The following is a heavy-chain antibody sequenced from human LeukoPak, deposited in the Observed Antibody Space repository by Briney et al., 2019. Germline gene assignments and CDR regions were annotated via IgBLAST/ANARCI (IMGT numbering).Heavy chain of an antibody. CDR1: GFSFSNSW. J-gene: IGHJ4*02. D-gene: IGHD6-13*01. CDR2: ISSSGSTI. V-gene: IGHV3-48*04. Sequence: LPGGSLRLSCAASGFSFSNSWMNWVRQAPGKGLEGVSYISSSGSTIYYADSVKGRFTISRDNAKNSLYLQMNSLRAEDTAVYYCARGFGSSLSQFWGQGTLVTVSS. CDR3: ARGFGSSLSQF.